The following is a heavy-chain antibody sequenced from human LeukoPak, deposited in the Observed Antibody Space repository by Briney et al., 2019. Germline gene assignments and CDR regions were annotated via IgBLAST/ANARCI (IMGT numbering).Heavy chain of an antibody. CDR1: GGSISSYY. J-gene: IGHJ5*02. CDR3: ARSIPFDP. Sequence: NTSETLSLTCTVSGGSISSYYWSWIRQPPGKGLEWIGYIYYSGSTNYNPSLKSRVTISVDTSKNQFSLKLSSVTAADTAVYYCARSIPFDPWGQGTLVTVSS. V-gene: IGHV4-59*01. CDR2: IYYSGST. D-gene: IGHD2/OR15-2a*01.